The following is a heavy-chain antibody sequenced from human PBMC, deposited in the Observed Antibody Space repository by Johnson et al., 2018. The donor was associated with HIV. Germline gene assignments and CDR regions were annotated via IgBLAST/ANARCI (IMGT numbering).Heavy chain of an antibody. CDR3: ARGGIIHDAFDI. J-gene: IGHJ3*02. CDR2: IYSGGNT. V-gene: IGHV3-66*01. CDR1: GFTVSSNY. D-gene: IGHD1-1*01. Sequence: VQLVESGGGLVQPGGSLRLSCAASGFTVSSNYMTWVRQAPGKGLEWVSVIYSGGNTYYADSVKGRFTISRDNSKNTLYLQMNSLRAEDTAVYFCARGGIIHDAFDIWGQGTMVTVSS.